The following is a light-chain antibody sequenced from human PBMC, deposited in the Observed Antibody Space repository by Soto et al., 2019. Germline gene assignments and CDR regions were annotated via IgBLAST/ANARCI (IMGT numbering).Light chain of an antibody. J-gene: IGLJ2*01. Sequence: QSALTQPASVSGSPGQSITISCTGSSCDVGSYNLVSWYQQHPGKAPELMIYEGSRRPSGVSNRFSDSKSGNTASLTISGLQAEDEADYYCCSYADSSTYVVFGGGTKVTVL. V-gene: IGLV2-23*01. CDR3: CSYADSSTYVV. CDR2: EGS. CDR1: SCDVGSYNL.